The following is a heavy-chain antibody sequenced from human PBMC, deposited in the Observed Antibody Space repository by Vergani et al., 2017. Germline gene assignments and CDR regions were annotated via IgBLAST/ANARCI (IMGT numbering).Heavy chain of an antibody. J-gene: IGHJ3*01. Sequence: QVVQSGAEVKKSGASVKVSCKTSGYTFSNYYMHWVRQAPGQGLEWIGWIVVGSGNTNYAQKFQERVTITRDMSTSTAYMELSSLRSEDTAVYYCAANILSGSYYWDAFDFWGQGTMVTVSS. CDR1: GYTFSNYY. D-gene: IGHD3-10*01. CDR2: IVVGSGNT. V-gene: IGHV1-58*02. CDR3: AANILSGSYYWDAFDF.